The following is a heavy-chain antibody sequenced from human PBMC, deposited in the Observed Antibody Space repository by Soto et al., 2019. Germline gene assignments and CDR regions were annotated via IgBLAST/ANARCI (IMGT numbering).Heavy chain of an antibody. D-gene: IGHD6-13*01. CDR3: ARMYSSSWDYFDF. J-gene: IGHJ4*02. CDR2: IHSSGST. V-gene: IGHV4-59*08. CDR1: GGSISNYY. Sequence: QVQLQESGPGLVKPSETLSLTCSVSGGSISNYYWSWIRRPPGKGLEWIGYIHSSGSTNYTPSLKSRVTISVDTSNSNFSLRLTSVTAADTALYYCARMYSSSWDYFDFWGQGTLVTVSS.